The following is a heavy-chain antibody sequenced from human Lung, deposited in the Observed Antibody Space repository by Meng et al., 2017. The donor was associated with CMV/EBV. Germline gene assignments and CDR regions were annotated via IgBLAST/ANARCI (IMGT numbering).Heavy chain of an antibody. CDR2: INPNSGGT. CDR3: ARDGGGLSYFDI. CDR1: GYTFTSYY. J-gene: IGHJ4*02. V-gene: IGHV1-2*02. D-gene: IGHD2-15*01. Sequence: SVKVSXXASGYTFTSYYMNWVRQAPGQGLEWMGWINPNSGGTNYAQKFQGRVTMTRDTSISTAYMELSRLRSEDTAVYYCARDGGGLSYFDIWGPGTQVNGAS.